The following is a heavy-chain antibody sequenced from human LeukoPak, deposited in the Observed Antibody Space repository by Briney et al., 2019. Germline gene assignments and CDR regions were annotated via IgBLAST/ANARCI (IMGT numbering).Heavy chain of an antibody. Sequence: SETLSLTCTVSGGSISSYYWSWIRQPAGKGLEWIGRIYTSGSTNYNPSLKSRVTMSVDTSKNQFSLKLSSVTAADTAVYYCARERRITIFGVVYNWFDPWGQGTLVTVSS. D-gene: IGHD3-3*01. J-gene: IGHJ5*02. CDR2: IYTSGST. CDR1: GGSISSYY. CDR3: ARERRITIFGVVYNWFDP. V-gene: IGHV4-4*07.